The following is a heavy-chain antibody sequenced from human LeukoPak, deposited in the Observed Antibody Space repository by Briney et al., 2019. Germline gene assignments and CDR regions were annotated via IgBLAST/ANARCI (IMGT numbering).Heavy chain of an antibody. CDR1: GYSFTTHW. D-gene: IGHD1-1*01. J-gene: IGHJ4*02. Sequence: GESLKISCKGSGYSFTTHWIAWVRQMPGKGLEWMGIIYPGDSDTSYGPSFQGQVAISADTSINTAYLQWNSLKASDTATYYCARLTALPGTAAFDFWGLGTLVTVSS. CDR2: IYPGDSDT. CDR3: ARLTALPGTAAFDF. V-gene: IGHV5-51*01.